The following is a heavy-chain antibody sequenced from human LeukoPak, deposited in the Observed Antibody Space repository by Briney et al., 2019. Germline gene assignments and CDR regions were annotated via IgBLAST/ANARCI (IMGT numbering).Heavy chain of an antibody. Sequence: SETLSLTCSVSGDSIIGYYWGWIRQPPGKGLEWIGNIYYTGNTYYNSSLKSRVTISLDTSKNQFSLKVISMTAVDTAAYYCTKSDGYGLIRICGRGTMVTVSS. CDR3: TKSDGYGLIRI. D-gene: IGHD3-10*01. CDR1: GDSIIGYY. J-gene: IGHJ3*02. CDR2: IYYTGNT. V-gene: IGHV4-39*07.